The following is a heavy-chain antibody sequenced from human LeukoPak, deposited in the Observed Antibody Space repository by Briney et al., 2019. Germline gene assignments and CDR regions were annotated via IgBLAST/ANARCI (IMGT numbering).Heavy chain of an antibody. Sequence: ASVKVSCKASGYTFTYYGISWVRQAPGQGLEWMGWINTYNGNTNYAQNLQGRVTMTTDTSTSTAYMELRSLRSDDTAVYYCASPSIAAAGYYFDYWGQGTLVTVSS. CDR3: ASPSIAAAGYYFDY. CDR2: INTYNGNT. D-gene: IGHD6-13*01. CDR1: GYTFTYYG. V-gene: IGHV1-18*01. J-gene: IGHJ4*02.